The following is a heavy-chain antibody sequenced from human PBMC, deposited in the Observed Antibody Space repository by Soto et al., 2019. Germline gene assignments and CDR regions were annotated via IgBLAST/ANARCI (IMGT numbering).Heavy chain of an antibody. J-gene: IGHJ1*01. CDR1: GYTFNNYA. CDR2: INAGSGNT. D-gene: IGHD6-13*01. CDR3: AREQQLATLQH. Sequence: ASVNVSCKACGYTFNNYAIHWVRQAPGQRLEWMGWINAGSGNTKYSQRFEGRVSITRDTSASTAYMEVSSLTSEDTAVYYCAREQQLATLQHWGQGTLVTVSS. V-gene: IGHV1-3*01.